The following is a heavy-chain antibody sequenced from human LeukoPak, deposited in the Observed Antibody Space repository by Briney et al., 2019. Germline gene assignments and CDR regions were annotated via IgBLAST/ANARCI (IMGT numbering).Heavy chain of an antibody. Sequence: PGGSLRLSCAASGFTFSSSAMSWVRQAPGKGLEWVSVISGSGDSTYYSDSVKGRFTISRDNSKNTLHLQMNSLRAEDTAVYYCAKDHVGRSGSYLAFDYWGQGTLVTVSS. CDR3: AKDHVGRSGSYLAFDY. CDR2: ISGSGDST. CDR1: GFTFSSSA. V-gene: IGHV3-23*01. D-gene: IGHD1-26*01. J-gene: IGHJ4*02.